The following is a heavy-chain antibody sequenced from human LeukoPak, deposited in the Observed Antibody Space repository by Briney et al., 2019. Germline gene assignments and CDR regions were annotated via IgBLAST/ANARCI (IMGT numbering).Heavy chain of an antibody. V-gene: IGHV1-2*02. CDR1: GYTFTGYY. Sequence: GASVKVSCKASGYTFTGYYMHWVRQAPGQGLEWMGWINPNSGGTNYVQKFQGRVTMTRGTSISTAYMELNRLRYDDTAVYYCARGCSTASCYNAFDNWGQGTMVTVSS. J-gene: IGHJ3*02. D-gene: IGHD2-2*02. CDR2: INPNSGGT. CDR3: ARGCSTASCYNAFDN.